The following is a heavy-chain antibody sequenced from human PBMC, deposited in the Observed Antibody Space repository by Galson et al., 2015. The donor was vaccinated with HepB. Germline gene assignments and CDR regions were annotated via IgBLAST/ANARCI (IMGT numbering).Heavy chain of an antibody. CDR1: GFTFSNSW. V-gene: IGHV3-74*01. J-gene: IGHJ4*02. CDR2: INGAGSTT. CDR3: MCSGPFWTLDY. D-gene: IGHD2-15*01. Sequence: SLRLSCAASGFTFSNSWMHWVRQAPGQGLVWVSRINGAGSTTNYADSVTGRFTISRDNAKNTLYLQMSSLRVEDTAVYYCMCSGPFWTLDYWGQGTLVTVSS.